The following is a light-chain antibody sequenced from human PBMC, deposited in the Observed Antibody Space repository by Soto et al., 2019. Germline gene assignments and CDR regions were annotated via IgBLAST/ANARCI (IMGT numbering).Light chain of an antibody. CDR2: DVA. J-gene: IGLJ1*01. V-gene: IGLV2-14*03. Sequence: QALLTQSASLSESPGQSITISCTGTSSDVGGSNFVSWYQQHPGKPPKLIIYDVANRPSGVSNRFSGSKSGSTASLIISRLQTEDEADYYCVSYTSSTTYVFGTGTKATVL. CDR3: VSYTSSTTYV. CDR1: SSDVGGSNF.